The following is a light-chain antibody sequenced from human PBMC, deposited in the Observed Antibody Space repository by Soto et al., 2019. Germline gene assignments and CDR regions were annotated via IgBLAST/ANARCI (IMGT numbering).Light chain of an antibody. CDR3: SSYAGSNNKV. CDR2: EVS. J-gene: IGLJ1*01. Sequence: QSVLTQPPSASGSPGQSVTISCTGTSSDVGGYNYVSWYQQHPGKAPKLMIYEVSKRPSGVPDRFSGSKSGNTASLTVSGLQAEDEADYYCSSYAGSNNKVFGTGTKVTVL. V-gene: IGLV2-8*01. CDR1: SSDVGGYNY.